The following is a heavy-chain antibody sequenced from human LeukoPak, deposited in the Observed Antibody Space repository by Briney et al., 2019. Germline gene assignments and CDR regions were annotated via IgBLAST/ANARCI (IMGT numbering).Heavy chain of an antibody. D-gene: IGHD1-26*01. V-gene: IGHV4-34*01. Sequence: SETLSLTCAVYGGSFSGYYWSWIRQPPGKGLEWIGEINHSGSTNYNPSLKSRVTISVDTSKNQFSRKLSSVTAADTAVYYCASSYFDNSGSYDHDYWGQGTLVTVSS. CDR1: GGSFSGYY. CDR3: ASSYFDNSGSYDHDY. CDR2: INHSGST. J-gene: IGHJ4*02.